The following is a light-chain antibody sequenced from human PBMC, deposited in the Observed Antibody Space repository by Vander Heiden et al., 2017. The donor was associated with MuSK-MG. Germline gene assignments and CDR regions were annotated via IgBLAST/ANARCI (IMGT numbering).Light chain of an antibody. Sequence: QSALTQPASVSGSPGQSITISCTGTSSDVGSYNLVSWYQQHPGKAPKLMIYEVSKRPSGVANRCSGSKSGNTASRTIAGLQAEDEADYYCCSYAGSSTYVVFGGGTKLTVL. CDR3: CSYAGSSTYVV. J-gene: IGLJ2*01. CDR1: SSDVGSYNL. V-gene: IGLV2-23*02. CDR2: EVS.